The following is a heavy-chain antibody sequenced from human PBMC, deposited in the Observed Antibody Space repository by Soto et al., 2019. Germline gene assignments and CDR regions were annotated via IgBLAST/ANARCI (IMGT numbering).Heavy chain of an antibody. CDR2: IIPYYNTL. CDR3: ASGASRWYPYFFDS. J-gene: IGHJ4*02. Sequence: QAQVVQSGAEGRKPGSSVKLSCKASEGTFNSYAIAWVRQAPGQGLEWMGGIIPYYNTLNYAQKFQDRVTINADDSTTTVYMELSSLRSDDTAVYFCASGASRWYPYFFDSWAQGTLVTVSS. CDR1: EGTFNSYA. V-gene: IGHV1-69*01. D-gene: IGHD6-13*01.